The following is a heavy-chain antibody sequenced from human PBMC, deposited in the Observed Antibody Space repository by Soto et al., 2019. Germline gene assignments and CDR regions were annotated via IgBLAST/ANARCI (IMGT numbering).Heavy chain of an antibody. J-gene: IGHJ4*02. CDR2: INPNSGGT. CDR1: GCTXSRYY. CDR3: AKGPGAYYYDSSGPFGVNY. D-gene: IGHD3-22*01. Sequence: NVSLEAAGCTXSRYYMDLVRPSPGQGLGWMGWINPNSGGTNYAQKFQGRVTMTRDTSISTAYMELSRLRSDDPAVHYCAKGPGAYYYDSSGPFGVNYWGQGTLVTVS. V-gene: IGHV1-2*02.